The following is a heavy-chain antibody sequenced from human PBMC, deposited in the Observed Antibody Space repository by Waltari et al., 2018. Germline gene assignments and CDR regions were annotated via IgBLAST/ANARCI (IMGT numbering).Heavy chain of an antibody. D-gene: IGHD3-10*01. V-gene: IGHV3-9*01. CDR3: AKDYYGSGSYYQFDY. CDR1: GFTFDDYA. J-gene: IGHJ4*02. CDR2: ISWNSGSI. Sequence: EVQLVESGGGLVQPGGSLRLSCAASGFTFDDYAMHWVRQAPGKGLEWVSGISWNSGSIGYADSVKGRFTISRDNAKNSLYLQMNSLRAEDTALYYCAKDYYGSGSYYQFDYWGQGTLVTVSS.